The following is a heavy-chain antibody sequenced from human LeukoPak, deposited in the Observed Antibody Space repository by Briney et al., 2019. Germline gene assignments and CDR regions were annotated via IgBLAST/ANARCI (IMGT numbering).Heavy chain of an antibody. CDR1: GGSISSSAYY. V-gene: IGHV4-39*07. CDR2: IYYSGNT. Sequence: PSETLSLTCSVSGGSISSSAYYWGWIRQPPGQGLEWIGSIYYSGNTYYNPSLKSRVTISVDTSKNQFSLKLSSVTAADTAVYYCARSRRGWLQFFYYYMDVWGKGTTVTISS. D-gene: IGHD5-24*01. J-gene: IGHJ6*03. CDR3: ARSRRGWLQFFYYYMDV.